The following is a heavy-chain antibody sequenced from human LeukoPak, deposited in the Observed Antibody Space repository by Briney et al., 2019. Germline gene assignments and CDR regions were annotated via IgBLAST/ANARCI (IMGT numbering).Heavy chain of an antibody. CDR3: ARGAPRITMIVVVPDAFDI. CDR2: ISAYNGNT. D-gene: IGHD3-22*01. CDR1: GYTFTSDG. V-gene: IGHV1-18*01. Sequence: ASVTVSCNVSGYTFTSDGISWVRQAPGQVLEWMGWISAYNGNTNYAQNLQGRVTMTTDTSTSTAYMELRSLRSDDTAVYYCARGAPRITMIVVVPDAFDIWGQGTMVTVSS. J-gene: IGHJ3*02.